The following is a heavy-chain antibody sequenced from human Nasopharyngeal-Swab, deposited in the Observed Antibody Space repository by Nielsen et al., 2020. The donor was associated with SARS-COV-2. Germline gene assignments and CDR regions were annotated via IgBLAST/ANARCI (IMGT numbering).Heavy chain of an antibody. CDR1: GFTLRSFS. Sequence: LKISCAASGFTLRSFSMHWVRQAPGKGLEWVAVISYDGSNKYYADSVKGRFTISRYNSKNTLYLQMNSLRAEDTAVYYCARVLEVPPSDYYYYYMDVWGKGTTVTVSS. V-gene: IGHV3-30-3*01. CDR3: ARVLEVPPSDYYYYYMDV. D-gene: IGHD1-1*01. J-gene: IGHJ6*03. CDR2: ISYDGSNK.